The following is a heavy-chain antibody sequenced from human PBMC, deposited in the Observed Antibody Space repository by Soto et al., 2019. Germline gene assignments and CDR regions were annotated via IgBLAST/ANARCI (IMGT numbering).Heavy chain of an antibody. V-gene: IGHV4-39*07. CDR3: ARARYWITGVCDGGDDFDI. Sequence: PSETLSLTCTVSGGSISSSNYYWGWIRQPPGKGLEWIGTISYSGSTYYNPSLKSRVTISGDTSKNQFSLKLSSVTAADTAVYYCARARYWITGVCDGGDDFDIWGQGKMVTVSS. CDR1: GGSISSSNYY. CDR2: ISYSGST. J-gene: IGHJ3*02. D-gene: IGHD2-8*01.